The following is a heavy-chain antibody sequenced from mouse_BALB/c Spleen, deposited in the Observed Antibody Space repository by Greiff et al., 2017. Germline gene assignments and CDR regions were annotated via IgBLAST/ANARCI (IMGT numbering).Heavy chain of an antibody. Sequence: DVKVEESGGGLVQPGGSRKLSCAASGFTFSDYYMYWVRQTPEKRLEWVATISDGGSYTYYPDSVKGRFTISRDNAKNNLYLQMSSLKSEDTAMYYCARDRIYDGYYEAMDYWGQGTSVTVSS. CDR1: GFTFSDYY. CDR2: ISDGGSYT. D-gene: IGHD2-3*01. V-gene: IGHV5-4*02. CDR3: ARDRIYDGYYEAMDY. J-gene: IGHJ4*01.